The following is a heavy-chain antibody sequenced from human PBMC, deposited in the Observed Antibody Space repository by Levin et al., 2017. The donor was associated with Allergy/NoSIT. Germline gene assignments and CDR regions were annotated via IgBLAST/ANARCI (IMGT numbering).Heavy chain of an antibody. V-gene: IGHV3-23*01. D-gene: IGHD1-26*01. CDR1: GFTFSSYT. J-gene: IGHJ3*02. Sequence: GESLKISCAASGFTFSSYTMTWVRQAPGKGLEWVSTMRYSGDTTYYADSVRGRFTISRDSSKDTLFLQMNSLRAEDTAVYYCAKGLNSGSPYRAFDMWGQGTMVTVSS. CDR3: AKGLNSGSPYRAFDM. CDR2: MRYSGDTT.